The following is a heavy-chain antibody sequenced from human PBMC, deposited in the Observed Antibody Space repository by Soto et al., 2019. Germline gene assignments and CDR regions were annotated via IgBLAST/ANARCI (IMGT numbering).Heavy chain of an antibody. D-gene: IGHD4-17*01. V-gene: IGHV4-39*07. J-gene: IGHJ4*02. CDR3: ARDYGDYIIDY. Sequence: SETLSLTCTVSGGSISSSSYYWGWIRQPPGKGLEWIGNIYYSGSTYYNPSLKSRVTISVDTSKNQFSLNLTSVTAADTAVYYCARDYGDYIIDYWGQGALVTVSS. CDR1: GGSISSSSYY. CDR2: IYYSGST.